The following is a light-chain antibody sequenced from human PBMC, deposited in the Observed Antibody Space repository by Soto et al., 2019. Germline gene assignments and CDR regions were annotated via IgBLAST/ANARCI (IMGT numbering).Light chain of an antibody. CDR3: QQYGSSPPIT. J-gene: IGKJ5*01. V-gene: IGKV3-20*01. CDR2: GAS. Sequence: EIVLTQSPGTLSLSPGERATLSCRASQSVSSNYLAWYQQKPGQAPRLLIYGASSRATGIPERFSGSGSGTDFTLTISRLEPEDFAVYYCQQYGSSPPITFGQGTRLEI. CDR1: QSVSSNY.